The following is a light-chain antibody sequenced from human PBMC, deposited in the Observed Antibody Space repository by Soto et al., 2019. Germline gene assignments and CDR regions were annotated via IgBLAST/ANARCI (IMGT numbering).Light chain of an antibody. CDR3: QQYENLPIT. Sequence: DIQMTQSPCTLSGSVGDRVTITCLASQGISSYLAWYQQKPGKAPKLLIFDASNLESGVPSRFSGSGSGTDFTFTISSLQPEDIATYYCQQYENLPITFGQGTRLEI. CDR1: QGISSY. V-gene: IGKV1-33*01. CDR2: DAS. J-gene: IGKJ5*01.